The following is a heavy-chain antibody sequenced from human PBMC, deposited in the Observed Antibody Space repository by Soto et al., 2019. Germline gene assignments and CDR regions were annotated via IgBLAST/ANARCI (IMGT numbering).Heavy chain of an antibody. CDR1: GFTFSSYS. Sequence: GGSLSLSCAASGFTFSSYSVNWVRQAPGKGLEWVSYISSSSSTIYYADSVKGRFTISRDNAKNSLYLQMNSLRDEDTAVYYCARPEYSSSSYGMDVWGQGTTVTVSS. V-gene: IGHV3-48*02. CDR2: ISSSSSTI. J-gene: IGHJ6*02. D-gene: IGHD6-6*01. CDR3: ARPEYSSSSYGMDV.